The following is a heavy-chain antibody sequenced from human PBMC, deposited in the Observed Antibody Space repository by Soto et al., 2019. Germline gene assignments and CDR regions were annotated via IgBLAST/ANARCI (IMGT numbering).Heavy chain of an antibody. D-gene: IGHD5-12*01. CDR1: GGSISSSSYY. Sequence: PSETLSLTCTVSGGSISSSSYYWGWIRQPPGKGLEWIGSIYYSGSTYYNPSLKSRVTISVDTSKNQFSLKLSSVTAADTAVYYCARLEMATIKDYYYGMDVWGQGTTVTVSS. CDR2: IYYSGST. V-gene: IGHV4-39*01. J-gene: IGHJ6*02. CDR3: ARLEMATIKDYYYGMDV.